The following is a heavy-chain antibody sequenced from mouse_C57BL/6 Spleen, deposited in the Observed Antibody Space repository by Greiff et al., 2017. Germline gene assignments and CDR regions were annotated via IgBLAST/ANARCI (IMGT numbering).Heavy chain of an antibody. CDR2: ISDGGSYT. CDR1: GFTFSSYA. J-gene: IGHJ3*01. V-gene: IGHV5-4*01. Sequence: EVHLVESEGGLVKPGGSLKLSCAASGFTFSSYAMSWVRQTPEKRLEWVATISDGGSYTYYPDNVKGRFTISRDNAKNNLYLQMSHLKSEDTAMYYCAREGSTVPFAYWGQGTLVTVSA. CDR3: AREGSTVPFAY. D-gene: IGHD1-1*01.